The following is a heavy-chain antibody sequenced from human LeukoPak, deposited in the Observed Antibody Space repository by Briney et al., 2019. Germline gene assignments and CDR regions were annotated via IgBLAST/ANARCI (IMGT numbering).Heavy chain of an antibody. CDR1: GFTVSSSY. J-gene: IGHJ4*02. CDR2: ISSGGTT. Sequence: GGSLRLSCAASGFTVSSSYMIWARQAPGKGLDWVSVISSGGTTSYADSVKGRFTISRDNSKNTLYLEMNSLRAEDTAVYYCAVSVYSPGGYDYWGQGTLVTVSS. V-gene: IGHV3-53*01. CDR3: AVSVYSPGGYDY. D-gene: IGHD5/OR15-5a*01.